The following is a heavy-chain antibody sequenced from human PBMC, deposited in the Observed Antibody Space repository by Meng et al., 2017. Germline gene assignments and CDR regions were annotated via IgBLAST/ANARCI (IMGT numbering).Heavy chain of an antibody. CDR3: AHIPYSSSWYEYFQH. D-gene: IGHD6-13*01. V-gene: IGHV2-5*01. CDR2: IYWNDDK. Sequence: QIPLKESGPPPVNPTQTPTLTGTFSGFSLSTSGVGVGWIRQPPGKALEWLALIYWNDDKRYSPSLKSRLTITKDTSKNQVVLTMTNMDPVDTATYYCAHIPYSSSWYEYFQHWGQGTLVTVSS. J-gene: IGHJ1*01. CDR1: GFSLSTSGVG.